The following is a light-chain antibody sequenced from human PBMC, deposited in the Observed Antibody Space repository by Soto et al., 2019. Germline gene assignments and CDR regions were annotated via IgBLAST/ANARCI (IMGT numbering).Light chain of an antibody. CDR2: DAY. Sequence: EIIMTQSPATLSVSPGERVTLSCRASQGVGSTLAWYRQQPGQAPRLLIYDAYIRASGVPARFSGSGSGTEFTLTISGLQSEDFAVYFCQHYNTWPLAFGGGTKVELK. CDR1: QGVGST. V-gene: IGKV3-15*01. J-gene: IGKJ4*01. CDR3: QHYNTWPLA.